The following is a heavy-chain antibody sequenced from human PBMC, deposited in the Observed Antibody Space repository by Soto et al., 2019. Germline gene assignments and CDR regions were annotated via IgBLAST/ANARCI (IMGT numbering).Heavy chain of an antibody. CDR1: GASISCYY. CDR3: ARFTYKSDCNWFDP. Sequence: PSETLSLTCTVSGASISCYYWSWIRQPPGKGLEWIANSHYCGTTNYISSLKCLFRISIDNSKNQFYIYLKSVTAADTAVYFCARFTYKSDCNWFDPLGQGTQVTGSS. CDR2: SHYCGTT. J-gene: IGHJ5*02. D-gene: IGHD2-21*02. V-gene: IGHV4-59*03.